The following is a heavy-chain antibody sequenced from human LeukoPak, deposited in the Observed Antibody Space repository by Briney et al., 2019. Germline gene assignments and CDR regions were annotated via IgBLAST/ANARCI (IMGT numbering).Heavy chain of an antibody. J-gene: IGHJ4*02. V-gene: IGHV1-2*02. CDR3: ARDLLVRGVIVMILDY. CDR1: GCTFTSYG. CDR2: INPNSGGT. D-gene: IGHD3-10*01. Sequence: ASVKVSCKASGCTFTSYGISWVRQAPGQGLEWMGWINPNSGGTNYAQKFQGRVTMTRDTSISTAYMELSRLRSDDTAVYYCARDLLVRGVIVMILDYWGQGTLVTVSS.